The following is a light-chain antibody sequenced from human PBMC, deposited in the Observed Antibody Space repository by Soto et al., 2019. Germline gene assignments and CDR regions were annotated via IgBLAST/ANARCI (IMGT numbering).Light chain of an antibody. V-gene: IGKV3-15*01. CDR2: DAS. Sequence: EIVMTQSPATLSVSPWERATLSCTASQSVSSSLAWFQQKPGQAPRLLIYDASTRATGIPARFSGSGSGTEFTLTISSLQSEDFAVYYCQQYNMWTGTFGPGTKVDI. J-gene: IGKJ3*01. CDR3: QQYNMWTGT. CDR1: QSVSSS.